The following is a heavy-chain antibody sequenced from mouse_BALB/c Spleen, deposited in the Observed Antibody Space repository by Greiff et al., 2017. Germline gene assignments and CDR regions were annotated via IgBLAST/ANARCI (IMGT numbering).Heavy chain of an antibody. CDR1: GFSLTSYG. CDR3: ASLYYGNPYYAMDY. D-gene: IGHD2-1*01. Sequence: QVQLKQSGPGLVQPSQSLSITCTVSGFSLTSYGVHWVRQSPGKGLEWLGVIWSGGSTDYNAAFISRLSISKDNSKSQVFFKMNSLQANDTAIYYCASLYYGNPYYAMDYWGQGTSVTVSS. J-gene: IGHJ4*01. V-gene: IGHV2-2*02. CDR2: IWSGGST.